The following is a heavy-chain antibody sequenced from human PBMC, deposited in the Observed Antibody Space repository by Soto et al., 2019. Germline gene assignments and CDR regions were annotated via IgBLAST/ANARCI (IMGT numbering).Heavy chain of an antibody. Sequence: SVNVSCKASGFTFTSSAMQWVRQARGQRLEWIGWIVVGSGNTNYAQKFQERVTITRDMSTSTAYMELSSLRSEDTAVYYCAAESNSIAAAGTYYYYMDAWGKGTTVTVSS. J-gene: IGHJ6*03. V-gene: IGHV1-58*02. CDR2: IVVGSGNT. CDR1: GFTFTSSA. D-gene: IGHD6-13*01. CDR3: AAESNSIAAAGTYYYYMDA.